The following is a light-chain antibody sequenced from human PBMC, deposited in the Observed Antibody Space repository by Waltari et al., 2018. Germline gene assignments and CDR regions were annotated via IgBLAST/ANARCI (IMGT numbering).Light chain of an antibody. CDR3: SSYTNSDTWV. CDR2: EVS. V-gene: IGLV2-14*01. Sequence: QSALTQPASVSGSPGPSITLSCPGTSSDIGTYNYVSWYQQLPGKAPKLMISEVSNRPSGLSIRFSGSKSGNTASLTIFELQVEDEGDYYCSSYTNSDTWVFGGGTKVTVL. CDR1: SSDIGTYNY. J-gene: IGLJ2*01.